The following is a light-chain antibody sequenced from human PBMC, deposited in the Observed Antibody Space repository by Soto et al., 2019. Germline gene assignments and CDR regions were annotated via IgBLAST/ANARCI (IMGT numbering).Light chain of an antibody. J-gene: IGLJ1*01. Sequence: QSALTQPPSASRSPGQSVTISCTGTSSDVGGYNYVSWYQQHPGKAPKLMIYEVSKRPSGVPDRFSGSKTGNTASLTVSGLHAEDEAYYYCNSYAGSNTLYVFGTGTKLTVL. V-gene: IGLV2-8*02. CDR1: SSDVGGYNY. CDR3: NSYAGSNTLYV. CDR2: EVS.